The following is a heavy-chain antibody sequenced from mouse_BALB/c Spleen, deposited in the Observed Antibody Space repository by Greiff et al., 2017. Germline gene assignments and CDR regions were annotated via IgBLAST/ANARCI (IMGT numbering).Heavy chain of an antibody. J-gene: IGHJ4*01. CDR1: GYSITSDYA. CDR3: ARGIYYDYTYYAMDY. Sequence: EVMLVESGPGLVKPSQSLSLTCTVTGYSITSDYAWNWIRQFPGNKLEWMGYISYSGSTSYNPSLKSRISITRDTSKNQFFLQLNSVTTEDTATYYCARGIYYDYTYYAMDYWGQGTSVTVSS. D-gene: IGHD2-4*01. V-gene: IGHV3-2*02. CDR2: ISYSGST.